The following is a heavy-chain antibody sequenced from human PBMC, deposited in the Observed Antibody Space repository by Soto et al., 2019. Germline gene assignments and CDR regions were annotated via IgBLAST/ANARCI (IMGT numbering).Heavy chain of an antibody. CDR1: GFSFSSYA. Sequence: PVGSLRLSCVASGFSFSSYAMNWVRQAPGKGLEWVSTISGSCGSTYYADSVQGRFTVSRDNSKNTLYLQMNSLRAEDTAVYYCASRSATVLSLTYWGPGTQVTVSS. D-gene: IGHD2-8*01. CDR3: ASRSATVLSLTY. CDR2: ISGSCGST. V-gene: IGHV3-23*01. J-gene: IGHJ4*02.